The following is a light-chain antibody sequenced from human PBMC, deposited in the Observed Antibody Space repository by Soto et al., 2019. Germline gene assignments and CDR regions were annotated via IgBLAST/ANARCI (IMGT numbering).Light chain of an antibody. CDR1: SXDVGYYNH. Sequence: QSVLTQPASVSGSPGQSITISCTGTSXDVGYYNHVSWYQQHPGKAPKLKIYDVSNRPSGVSNRFSGSKSGNTASLTISGLQAEDEADYYCSSYTTSSTYVFGTGTKVTVL. V-gene: IGLV2-14*03. CDR3: SSYTTSSTYV. J-gene: IGLJ1*01. CDR2: DVS.